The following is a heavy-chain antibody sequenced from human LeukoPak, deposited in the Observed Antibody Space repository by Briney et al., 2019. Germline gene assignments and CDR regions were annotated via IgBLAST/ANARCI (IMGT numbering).Heavy chain of an antibody. D-gene: IGHD6-6*01. J-gene: IGHJ4*02. CDR2: VFYSGNT. CDR1: GDSISSHY. V-gene: IGHV4-59*11. CDR3: ARERREQLFPPYPRWVTYFDY. Sequence: PSETLSLTCTVSGDSISSHYWSWIRQPPGKGLEWIGYVFYSGNTNYNPSLKSRVTISLDTSKNQFSLNLSSVTAADTAVYYCARERREQLFPPYPRWVTYFDYWAQGTLVTVPS.